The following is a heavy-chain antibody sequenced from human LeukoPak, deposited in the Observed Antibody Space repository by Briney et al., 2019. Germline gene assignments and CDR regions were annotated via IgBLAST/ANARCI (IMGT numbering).Heavy chain of an antibody. V-gene: IGHV1-69*05. Sequence: ASVKVSCKASGGTFSSYAISGVRQAPGQGLEWMGRIIPIFGTANYAQKFQGRVTITTDESTSTAYMELSSLRSEDTAVYYCARRVPRYQNDDAFDIWGQGTMVTVSS. CDR1: GGTFSSYA. CDR2: IIPIFGTA. J-gene: IGHJ3*02. D-gene: IGHD1-26*01. CDR3: ARRVPRYQNDDAFDI.